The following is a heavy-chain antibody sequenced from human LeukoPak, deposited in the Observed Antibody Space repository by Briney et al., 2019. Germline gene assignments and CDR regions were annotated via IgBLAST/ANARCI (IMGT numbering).Heavy chain of an antibody. D-gene: IGHD2-2*01. CDR2: IYHSGST. J-gene: IGHJ3*02. CDR1: GGSISSGGYS. V-gene: IGHV4-30-2*01. Sequence: SQTLSLTCAVSGGSISSGGYSWSWIRQPPGKGLEWIGYIYHSGSTYYNPSLKSRVTISVDRSKNQFSLKLSSVTAADTAVYYCARLTRPRPPYCSSTGCPVHDAFDIWGQGTMVTVSS. CDR3: ARLTRPRPPYCSSTGCPVHDAFDI.